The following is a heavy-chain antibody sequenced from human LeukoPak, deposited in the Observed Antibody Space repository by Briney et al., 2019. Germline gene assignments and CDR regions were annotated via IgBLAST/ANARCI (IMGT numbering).Heavy chain of an antibody. CDR3: AGGGQGPHY. V-gene: IGHV4-59*07. CDR1: GHSISRHY. D-gene: IGHD2-15*01. Sequence: PSDPLSLPCTVSGHSISRHYWSWIRQPRGRGLEWIGYNYYSGSTNYNPSLKTRVTISVDTSKYQFSLKLSSVTAADTAVYYCAGGGQGPHYWGQGILVTVSS. J-gene: IGHJ4*02. CDR2: NYYSGST.